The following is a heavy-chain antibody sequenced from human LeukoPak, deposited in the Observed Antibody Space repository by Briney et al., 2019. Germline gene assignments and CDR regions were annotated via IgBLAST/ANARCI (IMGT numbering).Heavy chain of an antibody. J-gene: IGHJ3*02. CDR2: ISAYNGNT. CDR1: GYTFTSYG. D-gene: IGHD3-9*01. CDR3: ARAVYYDILTGYYFDAFGI. V-gene: IGHV1-18*04. Sequence: ASVKVSCKASGYTFTSYGISWVRQAPGQGLEWMGWISAYNGNTNYAQKLQGRVTMTTDTSTSTAYMELRSLRSDDTAVYYCARAVYYDILTGYYFDAFGIWGQGTMVTVSS.